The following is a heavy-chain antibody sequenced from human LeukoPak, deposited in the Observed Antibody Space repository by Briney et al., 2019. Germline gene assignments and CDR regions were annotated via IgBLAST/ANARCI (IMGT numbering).Heavy chain of an antibody. V-gene: IGHV4-61*02. CDR1: GGSISSGSYY. CDR3: ARASGFYMDV. CDR2: IDTSGSS. D-gene: IGHD2-15*01. J-gene: IGHJ6*03. Sequence: SQTLSLTCTVSGGSISSGSYYWSWIRQPAGKGLEWIGRIDTSGSSNYNPSLKSRVIMSVDTSKNQFSLKLSSVTAADTAVYYCARASGFYMDVWGKGTTVTVAS.